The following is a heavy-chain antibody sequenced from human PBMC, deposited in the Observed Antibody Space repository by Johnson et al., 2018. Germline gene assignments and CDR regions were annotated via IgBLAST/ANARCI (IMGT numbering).Heavy chain of an antibody. D-gene: IGHD3-22*01. CDR3: ARDNLYDYDSSAYYFGGYFQH. CDR2: ISSSSRYI. J-gene: IGHJ1*01. Sequence: VQLVQSGGGVVQPGRSLRLSCAASGFTFSSYSMNWVRQAPGKGLEWVSSISSSSRYIYYADSVKGRFTISRDNAKNSLYLQMNSLRAEDTAVYYCARDNLYDYDSSAYYFGGYFQHWGQGTLVT. V-gene: IGHV3-21*01. CDR1: GFTFSSYS.